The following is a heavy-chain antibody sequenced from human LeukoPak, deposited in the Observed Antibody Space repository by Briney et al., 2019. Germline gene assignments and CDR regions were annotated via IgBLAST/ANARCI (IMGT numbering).Heavy chain of an antibody. CDR3: ARERGYSGYDYFIDSPSDS. CDR1: GFTFSSYE. V-gene: IGHV3-48*03. Sequence: QPGGSLRLSCAASGFTFSSYEMNCVRQAPGKGLEWVSYISSSGDTIYYADSVKGRFTISRDNAKNSLYLQMNSLRAEDTAVYYCARERGYSGYDYFIDSPSDSWGQGTLVTVSS. D-gene: IGHD5-12*01. CDR2: ISSSGDTI. J-gene: IGHJ4*02.